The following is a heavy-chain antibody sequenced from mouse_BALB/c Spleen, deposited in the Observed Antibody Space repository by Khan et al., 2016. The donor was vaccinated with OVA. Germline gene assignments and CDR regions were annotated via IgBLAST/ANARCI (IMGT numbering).Heavy chain of an antibody. D-gene: IGHD2-14*01. CDR1: GDSITSGY. V-gene: IGHV3-8*02. CDR3: ARSTYRYAFAY. Sequence: EVELVESGPSLVKPPQTLSLTCSVTGDSITSGYWSWIRKFPGNKLEYMGYMIYSGNTYYNTSLKSRISITRHTSKNQYYLQLNSVTTEDTATYXCARSTYRYAFAYWGQGTLVTVAA. CDR2: MIYSGNT. J-gene: IGHJ3*01.